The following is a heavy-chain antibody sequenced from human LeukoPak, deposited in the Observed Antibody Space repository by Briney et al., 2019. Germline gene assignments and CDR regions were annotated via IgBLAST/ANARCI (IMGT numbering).Heavy chain of an antibody. CDR2: IFHSGTT. J-gene: IGHJ4*02. D-gene: IGHD3-22*01. Sequence: SETLSLTCTVSGDTISTSFYYWDWIRQPPGKGLEWIGGIFHSGTTYYNPSLKSRVTMSVDTSKNQFSLKLSSVTAADTAVYSCARGWDYYDSSGYYYYFDYWGQGTLVTVSS. CDR3: ARGWDYYDSSGYYYYFDY. CDR1: GDTISTSFYY. V-gene: IGHV4-39*07.